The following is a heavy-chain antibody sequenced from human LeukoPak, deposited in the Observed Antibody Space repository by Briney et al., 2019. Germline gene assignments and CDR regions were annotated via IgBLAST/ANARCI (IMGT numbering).Heavy chain of an antibody. Sequence: GASVKVSCKASGGTFSSYAISWVRQAPGQGLEWVGRIIPIFGTANYAQKFQGRVTITTDESTSTAYMELSSLRSEDTAVYYCARVNYYDSYYYYMDVWGKGTTVTVSS. CDR1: GGTFSSYA. J-gene: IGHJ6*03. V-gene: IGHV1-69*05. D-gene: IGHD3-22*01. CDR3: ARVNYYDSYYYYMDV. CDR2: IIPIFGTA.